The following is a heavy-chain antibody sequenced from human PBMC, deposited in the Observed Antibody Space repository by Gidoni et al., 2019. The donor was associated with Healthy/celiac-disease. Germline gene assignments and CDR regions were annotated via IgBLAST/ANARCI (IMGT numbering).Heavy chain of an antibody. J-gene: IGHJ4*02. D-gene: IGHD2-15*01. V-gene: IGHV3-33*01. CDR1: SSYG. CDR2: IWYDGSNK. Sequence: SSYGMHWVRQAPGKGLEWVAVIWYDGSNKYYADSVKGRFTISRDNSKNTLYLQMNSLRAEDTAVYYCASEGISDIVVVVAATPNFFDYWGQGTLVTVSS. CDR3: ASEGISDIVVVVAATPNFFDY.